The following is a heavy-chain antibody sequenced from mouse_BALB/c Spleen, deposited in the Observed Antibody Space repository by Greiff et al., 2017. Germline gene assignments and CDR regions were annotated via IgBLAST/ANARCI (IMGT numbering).Heavy chain of an antibody. V-gene: IGHV1S22*01. D-gene: IGHD1-1*01. CDR1: GYTFTSYW. CDR2: IYPGSGST. Sequence: LQQPGSELVRPGASVKLSCKASGYTFTSYWMHWVKQRPGQGLEWIGNIYPGSGSTNYDEKFKSKATLTVDTSSSTAYMQLSSLTSEDSAVYYCTRFPYYYGPSWFAYWGQGTLVTVSA. J-gene: IGHJ3*01. CDR3: TRFPYYYGPSWFAY.